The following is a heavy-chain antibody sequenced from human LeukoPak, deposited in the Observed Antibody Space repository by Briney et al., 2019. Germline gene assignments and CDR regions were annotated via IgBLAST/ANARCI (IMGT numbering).Heavy chain of an antibody. Sequence: GGSLRLSRAASGFTFSSYGMSWVRQAPGKGLEWVSAISGSGGSTYYADSVKGRFTISRDNSKNTLYLQMNSLRAEDTAVYYCAKDARGFWFGESWGQGTLVTVSS. J-gene: IGHJ4*02. D-gene: IGHD3-10*01. CDR2: ISGSGGST. CDR1: GFTFSSYG. V-gene: IGHV3-23*01. CDR3: AKDARGFWFGES.